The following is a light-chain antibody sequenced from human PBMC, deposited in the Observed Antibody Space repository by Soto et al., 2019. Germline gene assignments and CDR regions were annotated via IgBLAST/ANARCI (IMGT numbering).Light chain of an antibody. CDR3: QPYGTSSWT. Sequence: VLTQSPGTLSLSPGERATLSCRASQSVYNNYLAWYQHKPGQAPRLLIYAASSRATGIPDRFSGSGSGTDFTLTISRLEPEDFAVYYCQPYGTSSWTFGQGTKVDIK. J-gene: IGKJ1*01. CDR1: QSVYNNY. CDR2: AAS. V-gene: IGKV3-20*01.